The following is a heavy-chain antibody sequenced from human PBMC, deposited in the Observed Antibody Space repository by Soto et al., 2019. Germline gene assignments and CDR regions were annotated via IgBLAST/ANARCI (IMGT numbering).Heavy chain of an antibody. V-gene: IGHV1-69*13. CDR3: ARAKGGGEVYFDY. CDR1: GGTFRSYS. CDR2: IIPIFGTA. D-gene: IGHD3-16*01. Sequence: ASVKVSCKASGGTFRSYSISWVRQAPGQGLEWMGGIIPIFGTANYAQKFQGRVTITADESTSTAYMELSSLRSEDTAVYYCARAKGGGEVYFDYWGQGTLVTVSS. J-gene: IGHJ4*02.